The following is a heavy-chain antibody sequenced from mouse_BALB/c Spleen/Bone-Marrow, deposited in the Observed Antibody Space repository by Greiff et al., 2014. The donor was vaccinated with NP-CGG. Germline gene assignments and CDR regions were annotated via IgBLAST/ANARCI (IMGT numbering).Heavy chain of an antibody. Sequence: QVQLQQSGAELMKPGASVKISCKTTGYTFSSYWIEWVKQRPGHGLEWIGEILPGSGSTNYNEKFKGKATFTADTSSNTAYMQLSSLTSEDSAVYYCARRGYDGAYWGQGTLATVSA. CDR3: ARRGYDGAY. V-gene: IGHV1-9*01. J-gene: IGHJ3*01. CDR2: ILPGSGST. CDR1: GYTFSSYW. D-gene: IGHD2-14*01.